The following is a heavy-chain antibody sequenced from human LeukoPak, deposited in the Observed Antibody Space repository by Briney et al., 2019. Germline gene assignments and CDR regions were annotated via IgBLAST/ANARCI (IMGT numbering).Heavy chain of an antibody. V-gene: IGHV1-2*02. D-gene: IGHD3-22*01. CDR2: INPNSGGT. CDR1: VYTFTGYY. CDR3: ARGPHYYDSSRYMRG. Sequence: GASVKVSCKASVYTFTGYYMHWVRQAPGQGLEWMGWINPNSGGTNYAQKFQGRVTMTRDTSISTAYLELSRLRSDDTAVYYCARGPHYYDSSRYMRGWGQGTLVTVSS. J-gene: IGHJ4*02.